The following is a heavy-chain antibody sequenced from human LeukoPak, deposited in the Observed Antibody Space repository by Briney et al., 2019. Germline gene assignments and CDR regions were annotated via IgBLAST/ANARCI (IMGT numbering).Heavy chain of an antibody. J-gene: IGHJ4*02. D-gene: IGHD1-26*01. Sequence: SETLSLTCAVYGGSFSGYYWSWIRQPPGKGLEWIGEINHSGSTNYNPSLKSRVTISVDTSKNQFSLKPSSVTAADTAVYYCARPGARRTFDYWGQGTLVTVSS. CDR1: GGSFSGYY. CDR3: ARPGARRTFDY. CDR2: INHSGST. V-gene: IGHV4-34*01.